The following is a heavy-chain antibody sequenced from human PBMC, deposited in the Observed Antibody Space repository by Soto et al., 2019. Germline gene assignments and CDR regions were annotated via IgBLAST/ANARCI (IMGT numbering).Heavy chain of an antibody. CDR3: AKGGVAVAVLKAGFDP. V-gene: IGHV3-30*18. D-gene: IGHD6-19*01. Sequence: QVQLVESGGGVVQPGRSLRLSCAASGFTFSSYGMHWVRQAPGKGLEWVAVISYDGSNKYYADSVKGRFTISRDNSKNTLYLQMNSLGAEDTAVYYCAKGGVAVAVLKAGFDPWGQGTLVTVSS. CDR2: ISYDGSNK. J-gene: IGHJ5*02. CDR1: GFTFSSYG.